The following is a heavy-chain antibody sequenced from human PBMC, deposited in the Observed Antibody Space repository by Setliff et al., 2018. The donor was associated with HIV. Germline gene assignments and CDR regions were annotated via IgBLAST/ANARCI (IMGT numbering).Heavy chain of an antibody. V-gene: IGHV4-34*01. Sequence: PSETLSLTCAVYGGSFSGNYWSWIRQPPGKGLEWIGEINHSGSTNYNPSLNSRVTMSVDTSKNQFSLKLTSVTAADTAVYYCARLSLSCYGSGSYYRAPGCYYFDPWGQGTLVTVSS. CDR3: ARLSLSCYGSGSYYRAPGCYYFDP. J-gene: IGHJ4*02. CDR2: INHSGST. D-gene: IGHD3-10*01. CDR1: GGSFSGNY.